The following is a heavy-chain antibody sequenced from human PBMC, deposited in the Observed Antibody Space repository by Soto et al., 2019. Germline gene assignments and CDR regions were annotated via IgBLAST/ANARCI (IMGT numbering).Heavy chain of an antibody. Sequence: QVQLVQSGAEVKKPGSSVKVSCKAIGGAISSYAISWVRQAPGQGLEWMGGIIPVSGTTTYAQKLQARVTITADESTTTAYMELSSLRYEDTAVYYCERGPAVDGGPTCFDYWGQGTPVTV. D-gene: IGHD3-16*01. CDR2: IIPVSGTT. CDR3: ERGPAVDGGPTCFDY. V-gene: IGHV1-69*01. J-gene: IGHJ4*02. CDR1: GGAISSYA.